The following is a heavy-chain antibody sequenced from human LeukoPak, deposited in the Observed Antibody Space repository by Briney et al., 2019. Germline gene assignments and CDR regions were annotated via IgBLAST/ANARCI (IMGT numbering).Heavy chain of an antibody. CDR1: GYSFTSYW. J-gene: IGHJ4*02. D-gene: IGHD3-22*01. Sequence: GESLKISCKGPGYSFTSYWIGWVRQMPGKGLEWMGIIYPGDSDTRYSPSFQGQVTSSAERSISNAYLRWSSLRGWDTGMYYCARSYYYDSSGRYYFDYWGQGTLVTVSS. CDR2: IYPGDSDT. V-gene: IGHV5-51*01. CDR3: ARSYYYDSSGRYYFDY.